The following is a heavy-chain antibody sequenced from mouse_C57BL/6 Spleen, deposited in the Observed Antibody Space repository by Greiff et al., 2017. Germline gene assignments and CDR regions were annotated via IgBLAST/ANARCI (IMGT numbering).Heavy chain of an antibody. D-gene: IGHD2-3*01. J-gene: IGHJ4*01. Sequence: EVQGVESGPVLVKPGASVKMSCKASGYTFSDYYMNWVKQSHGKSLEWIGLINPYDGDTSYNQKFKGKATLTVDKSSSTAYMELNSLTSEDSAVYYCARGIYDGCYAMDYWGQGTTGTVSS. V-gene: IGHV1-19*01. CDR2: INPYDGDT. CDR3: ARGIYDGCYAMDY. CDR1: GYTFSDYY.